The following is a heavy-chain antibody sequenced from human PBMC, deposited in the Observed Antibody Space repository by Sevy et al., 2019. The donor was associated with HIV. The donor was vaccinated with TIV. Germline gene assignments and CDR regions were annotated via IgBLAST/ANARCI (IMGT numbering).Heavy chain of an antibody. Sequence: GGSLRLSCAVSGFTFNNYGMHWVRLAPGEGLEWVALLWYDGSNKDYADSVKGRFTISRDNVKNTLFLDMNSLRAEDTAIYYCAKDAGTYYLTYYFDSWGQGTLVTVSS. CDR1: GFTFNNYG. V-gene: IGHV3-33*06. CDR3: AKDAGTYYLTYYFDS. CDR2: LWYDGSNK. D-gene: IGHD1-26*01. J-gene: IGHJ4*02.